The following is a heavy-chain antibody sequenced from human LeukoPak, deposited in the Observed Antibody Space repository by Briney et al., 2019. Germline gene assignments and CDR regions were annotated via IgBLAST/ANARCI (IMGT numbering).Heavy chain of an antibody. CDR2: IKASDNYI. V-gene: IGHV3-21*01. D-gene: IGHD1-26*01. CDR3: ARSRSMSKNDKNLRY. Sequence: GGSLTLSCAASGFTFRAYTMNWFRHAPGKGLEWVSSIKASDNYIYYAASVAGRFTISTDAAQNSLYLQMDSLRAEDTATYYCARSRSMSKNDKNLRYWGQGTLVTVSS. CDR1: GFTFRAYT. J-gene: IGHJ4*02.